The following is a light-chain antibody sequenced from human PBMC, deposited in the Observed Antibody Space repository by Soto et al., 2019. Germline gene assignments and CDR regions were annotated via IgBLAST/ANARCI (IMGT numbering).Light chain of an antibody. CDR3: TSYTSTSTPYV. CDR2: DVS. J-gene: IGLJ1*01. Sequence: QSALTQPASVSGSPGQSITISCTGTSSDVGRYNYVSWYQQNPGKAPKFIIYDVSNRPSGVSSRFSGSKSGNTASLTISGLQAEDEADYYCTSYTSTSTPYVFGTGTKLTVL. CDR1: SSDVGRYNY. V-gene: IGLV2-14*03.